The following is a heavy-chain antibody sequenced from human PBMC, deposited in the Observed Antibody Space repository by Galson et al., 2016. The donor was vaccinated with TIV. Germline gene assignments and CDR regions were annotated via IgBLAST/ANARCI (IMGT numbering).Heavy chain of an antibody. V-gene: IGHV1-18*01. CDR2: ISPYTGDT. CDR1: GYTFTSFG. D-gene: IGHD3-10*01. J-gene: IGHJ6*02. CDR3: ARSLVQGFVRRYYGMDV. Sequence: SVKVSCKASGYTFTSFGVSWVRLAPGQGLEWMGWISPYTGDTTYAQRFQGRVTMTADASTSTVYLEVRRLRSDDTAVFYCARSLVQGFVRRYYGMDVWGQGTTVTVSS.